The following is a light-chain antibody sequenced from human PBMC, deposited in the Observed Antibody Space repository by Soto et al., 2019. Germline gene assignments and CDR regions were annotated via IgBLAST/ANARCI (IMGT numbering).Light chain of an antibody. CDR1: YTISNNY. Sequence: EIVLTQSPGTLSLSPGERATLSCRASYTISNNYVAWYQQKPGQAPRLLIFGAFRRATGIPDRFSGGGSGTQFTLTFSRLEPEDFAVYFCQQYGDSPQTFGQGTKVEVK. V-gene: IGKV3-20*01. J-gene: IGKJ1*01. CDR3: QQYGDSPQT. CDR2: GAF.